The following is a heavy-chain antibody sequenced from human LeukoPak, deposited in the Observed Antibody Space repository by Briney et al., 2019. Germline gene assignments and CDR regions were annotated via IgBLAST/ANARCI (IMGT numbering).Heavy chain of an antibody. CDR2: ISSSSSTI. Sequence: PGGSLRLSCAASGSTFSSYAMAWVRQAPGKGLEWVSYISSSSSTIYYTDSVKGRFTISRDNAKNSLYLQMNSLRDEDTAVYYCARDFSRYCSSSSCANWFDPWGQGTLVTVSS. J-gene: IGHJ5*02. CDR3: ARDFSRYCSSSSCANWFDP. CDR1: GSTFSSYA. V-gene: IGHV3-48*02. D-gene: IGHD2-2*01.